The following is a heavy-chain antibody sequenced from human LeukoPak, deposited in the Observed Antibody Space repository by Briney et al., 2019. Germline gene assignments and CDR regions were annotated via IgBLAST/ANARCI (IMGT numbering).Heavy chain of an antibody. CDR1: GVSISSHY. Sequence: SETLSLTCTVSGVSISSHYWSWIRQSPGKRLEWIGNIYYTGSTNYNPSLQSRVAISIDASKNQFSLTLNSVTAADAAVYYCASAGNPHYFDFWGQGPLVTVSS. CDR3: ASAGNPHYFDF. V-gene: IGHV4-59*11. J-gene: IGHJ4*02. CDR2: IYYTGST.